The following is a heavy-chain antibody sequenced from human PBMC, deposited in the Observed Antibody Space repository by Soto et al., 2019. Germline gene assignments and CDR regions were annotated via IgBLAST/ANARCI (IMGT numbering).Heavy chain of an antibody. CDR1: GGSISNAAYS. CDR3: ARRAGYSSGYVDY. J-gene: IGHJ4*02. CDR2: IYPSGMP. V-gene: IGHV4-30-2*01. D-gene: IGHD6-19*01. Sequence: SETLSLTCTVSGGSISNAAYSWSWIRQPPGKGLEWIGYIYPSGMPFYNPSLRSRVTISIDRSNDQFSLNLSSVTAADTAVYYCARRAGYSSGYVDYWGQGTLVTVSS.